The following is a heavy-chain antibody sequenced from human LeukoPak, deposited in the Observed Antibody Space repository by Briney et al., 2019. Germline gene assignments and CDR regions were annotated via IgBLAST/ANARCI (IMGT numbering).Heavy chain of an antibody. Sequence: VKVSCKASGGTFSSYAISWVRQAPGQGLEWMGGIIPIFGTANYAQKFQGRVTITADESTSTAYMELSSLRSEDTAVYYCARAMDCSGGSCYAQHYYYGMDVWGQGTTVTVSS. D-gene: IGHD2-15*01. CDR3: ARAMDCSGGSCYAQHYYYGMDV. V-gene: IGHV1-69*01. CDR1: GGTFSSYA. J-gene: IGHJ6*02. CDR2: IIPIFGTA.